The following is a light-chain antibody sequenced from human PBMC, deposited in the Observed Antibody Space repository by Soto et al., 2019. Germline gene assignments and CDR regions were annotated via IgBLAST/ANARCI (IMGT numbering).Light chain of an antibody. V-gene: IGKV3-20*01. J-gene: IGKJ5*01. CDR3: QQYGSSPPSSI. CDR2: GAS. CDR1: QRISSGY. Sequence: EIVLTQSPGTLSLSPGERASLSCRASQRISSGYLAWYQQKPGQAPRLLIYGASNRATDIPDRFSGRGSGTDFTLTISRLEPEDFAVYYCQQYGSSPPSSIVGQGTRLEIK.